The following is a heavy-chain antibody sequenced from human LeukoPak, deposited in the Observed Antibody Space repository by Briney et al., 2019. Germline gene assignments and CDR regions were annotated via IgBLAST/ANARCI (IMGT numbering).Heavy chain of an antibody. D-gene: IGHD3-9*01. J-gene: IGHJ4*02. CDR1: GGSISSYY. CDR3: ARGDILTSTLDY. CDR2: IYYSGST. Sequence: SETLSLTCTVSGGSISSYYWSWIRQPPGKGLEWIGYIYYSGSTNYNPSLKSRVTISVDTSKNQFSLKLSSVTAADTAVYYCARGDILTSTLDYWGQGTLVTVSS. V-gene: IGHV4-59*01.